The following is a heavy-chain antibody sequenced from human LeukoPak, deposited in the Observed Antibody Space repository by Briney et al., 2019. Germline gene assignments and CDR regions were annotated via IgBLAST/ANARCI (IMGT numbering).Heavy chain of an antibody. J-gene: IGHJ3*02. V-gene: IGHV3-11*01. CDR3: VINDYGSGSYSEAFDI. Sequence: GGSLRLSCAASGFTFSDYYMSWIRQAPGKGLEWVSYISSSGSTIYYADSVKGRFTISRDNAKNSLYLQMNSLRAEDTAVYYCVINDYGSGSYSEAFDIWGQGTMVTVSS. D-gene: IGHD3-10*01. CDR2: ISSSGSTI. CDR1: GFTFSDYY.